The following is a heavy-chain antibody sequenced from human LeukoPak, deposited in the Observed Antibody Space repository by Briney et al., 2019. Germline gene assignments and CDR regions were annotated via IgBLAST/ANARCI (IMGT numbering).Heavy chain of an antibody. CDR3: AKDALGISIAAAVPEYFQH. J-gene: IGHJ1*01. Sequence: PGGSLRLSCAASGFTFSSYWMNWVRQAPGKGLVWVSRIASDGSSTYYADSVKGRFTISRDNSKNTLYLQMNSLRAEDTAVYYCAKDALGISIAAAVPEYFQHWGQGTLVTVSS. CDR1: GFTFSSYW. V-gene: IGHV3-74*01. D-gene: IGHD6-13*01. CDR2: IASDGSST.